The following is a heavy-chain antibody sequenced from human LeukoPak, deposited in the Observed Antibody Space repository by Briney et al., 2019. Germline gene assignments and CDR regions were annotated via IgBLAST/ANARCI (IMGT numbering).Heavy chain of an antibody. CDR3: ATEEYYYGSGNWFDP. D-gene: IGHD3-10*01. CDR2: FGPEDGET. J-gene: IGHJ5*02. CDR1: GYTLTELS. V-gene: IGHV1-24*01. Sequence: ASVKVSCKVSGYTLTELSMHWVRQAPGKGLEWMGGFGPEDGETIYAQKFQGRVTMTEDTSTDTAYMELSSLRSEDTAVYYCATEEYYYGSGNWFDPWGQGTLVTVSS.